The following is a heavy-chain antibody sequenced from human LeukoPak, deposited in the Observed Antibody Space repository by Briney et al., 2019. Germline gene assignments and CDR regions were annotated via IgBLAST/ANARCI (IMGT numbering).Heavy chain of an antibody. Sequence: VASVKVSCKASGYTFTRYDINWVRQAPGQGLEWMGWINPNSGGTNYAQKFQGRVTMTRGTSISTAYMELSRLRSDDTAVYYCAREGTIFGVVGYYYYMDVWGKGTTVTVSS. D-gene: IGHD3-3*01. J-gene: IGHJ6*03. V-gene: IGHV1-2*02. CDR1: GYTFTRYD. CDR3: AREGTIFGVVGYYYYMDV. CDR2: INPNSGGT.